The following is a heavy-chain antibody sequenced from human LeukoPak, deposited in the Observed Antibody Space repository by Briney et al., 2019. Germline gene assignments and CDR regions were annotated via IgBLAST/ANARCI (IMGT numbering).Heavy chain of an antibody. CDR2: ISAYNGNT. D-gene: IGHD5-12*01. J-gene: IGHJ5*02. V-gene: IGHV1-18*01. CDR1: GYTFTSYG. Sequence: ASVKVSCKASGYTFTSYGISWVRQAPGQGLEWMGWISAYNGNTNYAQKLQGRVTMTTDTSTSTAYMELRSLRSDDTAVYYCARDRSYSGYDFDWFDPWGQGTLVTVSS. CDR3: ARDRSYSGYDFDWFDP.